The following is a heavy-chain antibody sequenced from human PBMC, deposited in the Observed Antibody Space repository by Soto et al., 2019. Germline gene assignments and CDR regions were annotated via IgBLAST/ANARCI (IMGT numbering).Heavy chain of an antibody. Sequence: PGGSLRLSCAASGFTFSSYSMNWVHQAPGKGLEWVSSISSSSSYIYYADSVKGRFTISRDNAKNSLYLQMNSLRAEDTAVYYCARIRIEDSWAMDVWGQGTTVTVSS. J-gene: IGHJ6*02. V-gene: IGHV3-21*01. CDR1: GFTFSSYS. CDR2: ISSSSSYI. D-gene: IGHD2-15*01. CDR3: ARIRIEDSWAMDV.